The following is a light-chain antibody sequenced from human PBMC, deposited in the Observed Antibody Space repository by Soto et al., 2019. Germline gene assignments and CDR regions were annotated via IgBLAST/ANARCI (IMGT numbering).Light chain of an antibody. Sequence: IVMTQSPATLSVSPGERATLSCRASHSVSSNLAWYQQKPGQAPRLLIYDTSTRATGIPARFSGSGSGTEFTLTISSLQSEDFAVYYCQQYNNWYTFGQGTKLEIK. J-gene: IGKJ2*01. CDR2: DTS. CDR1: HSVSSN. V-gene: IGKV3-15*01. CDR3: QQYNNWYT.